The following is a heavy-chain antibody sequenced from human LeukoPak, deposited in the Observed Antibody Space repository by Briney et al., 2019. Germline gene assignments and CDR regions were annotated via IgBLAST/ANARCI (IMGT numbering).Heavy chain of an antibody. CDR3: ARVGSSGFGAFDI. D-gene: IGHD6-19*01. CDR1: GFTVSSNY. Sequence: GGSLRLSCEVSGFTVSSNYMSWVRQAPGKGLEWVSVIYSGGRTHYADSVKGRFTISRDNSKNTLYLQMNSLRAEDTAVYYCARVGSSGFGAFDIWGQGTMVTVPS. J-gene: IGHJ3*02. CDR2: IYSGGRT. V-gene: IGHV3-66*01.